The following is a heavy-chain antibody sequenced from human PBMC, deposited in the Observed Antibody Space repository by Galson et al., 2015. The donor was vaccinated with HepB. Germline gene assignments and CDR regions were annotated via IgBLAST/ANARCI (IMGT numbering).Heavy chain of an antibody. CDR2: IYTGGYT. Sequence: VIYTGGYTDYEDSVKGRFTIFRDRSTNTVYLQMNSLRSEDTAVYYCAREGGSPPGAFDIWGQGTMVTVSS. CDR3: AREGGSPPGAFDI. J-gene: IGHJ3*02. V-gene: IGHV3-53*01. D-gene: IGHD1-26*01.